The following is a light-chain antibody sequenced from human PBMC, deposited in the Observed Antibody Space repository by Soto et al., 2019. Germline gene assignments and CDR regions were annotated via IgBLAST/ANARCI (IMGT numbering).Light chain of an antibody. CDR1: HIGSKN. CDR2: RNY. CDR3: QVWDSSTAV. Sequence: SYELTQPLSVSVALGQTARITCGGNHIGSKNVHWYQQKPGQAPVLVIYRNYNRPSGIPERFSGSNSGNTATLTISRAQAGDEADYYCQVWDSSTAVFGGGTKLTVL. J-gene: IGLJ3*02. V-gene: IGLV3-9*01.